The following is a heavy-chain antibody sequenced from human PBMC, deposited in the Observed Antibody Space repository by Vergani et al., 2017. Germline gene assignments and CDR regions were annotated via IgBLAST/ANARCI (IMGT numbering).Heavy chain of an antibody. CDR2: ISGSGGST. Sequence: EVQLLESGGDLVQPGGSLRLSCAASGFTFNHYAMNWVRQAPGKGLEWVSGISGSGGSTYYAGSVKGRFTISRDNAKNSLYLQMNSLRAEDTAVYYCARGGPFDYWGQGTLVTVSS. J-gene: IGHJ4*02. CDR1: GFTFNHYA. CDR3: ARGGPFDY. V-gene: IGHV3-23*01.